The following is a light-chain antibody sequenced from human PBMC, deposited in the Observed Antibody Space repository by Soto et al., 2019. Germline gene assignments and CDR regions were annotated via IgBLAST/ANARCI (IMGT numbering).Light chain of an antibody. CDR2: KVS. CDR3: MQVHTDPIT. Sequence: DVVMTQSPLSLPVTLGQPASISCRSSQSLVYSDENIYLNWFQQRPGQSPMRLIYKVSNRDSGVPDRVSGSGSGSDFTLKISRVEAEDVGVYYRMQVHTDPITFGQGTLLEIK. CDR1: QSLVYSDENIY. J-gene: IGKJ5*01. V-gene: IGKV2-30*01.